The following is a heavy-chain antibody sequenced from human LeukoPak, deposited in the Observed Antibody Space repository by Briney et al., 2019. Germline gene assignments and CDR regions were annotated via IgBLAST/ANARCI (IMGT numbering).Heavy chain of an antibody. CDR2: IYSGGST. D-gene: IGHD2/OR15-2a*01. CDR3: AREILPSYAFDI. CDR1: GFTVSSNF. V-gene: IGHV3-66*01. J-gene: IGHJ3*02. Sequence: PGGSLRLSCAASGFTVSSNFLSWVRQAPGKGLEWDSVIYSGGSTYYTDSVKGRFTISRDISKNTLYLQMNSLRAEDTAVYYCAREILPSYAFDIWGQGTLVTVSS.